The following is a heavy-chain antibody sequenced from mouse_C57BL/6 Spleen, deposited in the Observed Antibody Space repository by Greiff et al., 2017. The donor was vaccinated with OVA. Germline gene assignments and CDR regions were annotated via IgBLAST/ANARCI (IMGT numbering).Heavy chain of an antibody. V-gene: IGHV1-80*01. CDR2: IYPGDGDT. J-gene: IGHJ3*01. CDR3: ARRYDYDLAWFAY. Sequence: LQESGAELVKPGASVKISCKASGYAFSSYWMNWVKQRPGKGLEWIGQIYPGDGDTNYNGKFKGKATLTADKSSSTAYMQLSSLTSEDSAVYFCARRYDYDLAWFAYWGQGTLVTVSA. D-gene: IGHD2-4*01. CDR1: GYAFSSYW.